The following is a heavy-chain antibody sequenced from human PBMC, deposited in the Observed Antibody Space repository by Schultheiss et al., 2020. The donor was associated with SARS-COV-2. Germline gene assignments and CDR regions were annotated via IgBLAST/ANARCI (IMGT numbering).Heavy chain of an antibody. V-gene: IGHV4-59*11. CDR1: NGSISSHY. CDR2: IYYSGTT. J-gene: IGHJ6*02. Sequence: SETLSLTCTVSNGSISSHYWTWIRQPPGKTLEWIGHIYYSGTTTYNPSLKSRLTISVDMSKNHFSLKLNSVTTADTAVYYCARWLRWSYGMDVWGQGTTVTVSS. D-gene: IGHD2-21*01. CDR3: ARWLRWSYGMDV.